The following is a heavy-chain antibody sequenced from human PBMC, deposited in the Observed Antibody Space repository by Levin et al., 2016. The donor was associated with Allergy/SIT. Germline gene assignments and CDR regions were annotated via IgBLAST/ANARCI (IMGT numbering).Heavy chain of an antibody. D-gene: IGHD3-22*01. CDR3: ARSYYDSSGYYDY. Sequence: ASVKVSCKASGYTFTSYDINWVRQAPGQGLEWMGIINPSGGSTSYAQKFQGRVTMTRDTSTSTVYMELSSLRSDDTAVYYCARSYYDSSGYYDYWGQGTLVTVSS. J-gene: IGHJ4*02. CDR1: GYTFTSYD. V-gene: IGHV1-46*01. CDR2: INPSGGST.